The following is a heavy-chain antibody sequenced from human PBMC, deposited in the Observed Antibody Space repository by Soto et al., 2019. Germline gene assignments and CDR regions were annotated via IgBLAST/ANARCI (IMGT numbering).Heavy chain of an antibody. Sequence: SQTLSLTCAISGDSVSSNSAAWNWIRQSPSRGLEWLGRTYYRSKWYNDYAVSVKSRITINPDTSKNQFSLQLNSVTPEDTAVYYCARDLYGSGSYYLYYYYGMDVWGQGTTVTVSS. CDR1: GDSVSSNSAA. D-gene: IGHD3-10*01. J-gene: IGHJ6*02. CDR2: TYYRSKWYN. V-gene: IGHV6-1*01. CDR3: ARDLYGSGSYYLYYYYGMDV.